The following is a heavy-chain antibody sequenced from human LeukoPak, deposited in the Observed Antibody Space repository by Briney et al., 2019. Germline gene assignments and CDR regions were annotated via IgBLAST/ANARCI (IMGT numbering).Heavy chain of an antibody. CDR1: GFTVSSNY. Sequence: GGSLRLSCAASGFTVSSNYMSWVRQAPGKGLEWVSVIYSGGSTYYADSVKGRFTISRDNSKNTLYLQMNSLRAEDTAVYYCARGPDCTNGVCYTGDYWGQGTLVTVSS. V-gene: IGHV3-66*02. CDR3: ARGPDCTNGVCYTGDY. D-gene: IGHD2-8*01. J-gene: IGHJ4*02. CDR2: IYSGGST.